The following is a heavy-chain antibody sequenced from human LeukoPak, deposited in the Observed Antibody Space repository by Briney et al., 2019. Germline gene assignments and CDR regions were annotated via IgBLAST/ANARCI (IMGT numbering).Heavy chain of an antibody. Sequence: SETLSLTCTVSGGSVSGYYWSWIRQPAGKGLEWIGRIYSSGNTNYNPSLKSRVTMSVDTSKNQISLKLTSVTAADTAVYFCARDTPGSIMGPTQVLDYWGQGTLVTVSS. J-gene: IGHJ4*02. CDR1: GGSVSGYY. V-gene: IGHV4-4*07. CDR2: IYSSGNT. CDR3: ARDTPGSIMGPTQVLDY. D-gene: IGHD2-8*01.